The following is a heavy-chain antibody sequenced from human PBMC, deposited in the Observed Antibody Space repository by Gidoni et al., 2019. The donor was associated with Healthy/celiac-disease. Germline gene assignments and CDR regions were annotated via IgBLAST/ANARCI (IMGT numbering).Heavy chain of an antibody. V-gene: IGHV3-23*01. D-gene: IGHD6-13*01. CDR3: AKGSDLLPYSSSWYCFDY. CDR1: GFTFSSYA. J-gene: IGHJ4*02. CDR2: ISGSGGST. Sequence: EVQLLESGGGLVQPGGYLRLSCAASGFTFSSYAMSWVRQAPGKGLEWVSAISGSGGSTYYADSVKGRFTISRDNSKNTLYLQMNSLRAEDTAVYYCAKGSDLLPYSSSWYCFDYWGQGTLVTVSS.